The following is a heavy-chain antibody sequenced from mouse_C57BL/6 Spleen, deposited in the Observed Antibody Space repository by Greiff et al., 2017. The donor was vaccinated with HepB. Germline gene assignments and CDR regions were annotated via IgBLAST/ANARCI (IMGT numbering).Heavy chain of an antibody. Sequence: EVKLVESGGGLVKPGGSLKLSCAASGFTFSDYGMHWVRQAPEKGLEWVAYISSGSSTIYYADTVKGRFTISRDNAKNTLFLQMTSLRSEDTAMYYCAREGKIYYDYVAYWGQGTLVTVSA. CDR3: AREGKIYYDYVAY. V-gene: IGHV5-17*01. J-gene: IGHJ3*01. D-gene: IGHD2-4*01. CDR1: GFTFSDYG. CDR2: ISSGSSTI.